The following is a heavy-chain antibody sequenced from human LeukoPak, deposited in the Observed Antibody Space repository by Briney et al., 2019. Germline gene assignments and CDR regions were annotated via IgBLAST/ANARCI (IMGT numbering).Heavy chain of an antibody. CDR3: ARDDILYDSSGYYYWFDP. J-gene: IGHJ5*02. CDR1: GYTFTSYG. D-gene: IGHD3-22*01. CDR2: ISAYNGNT. Sequence: ASVKVSCKASGYTFTSYGISWVRQAPGQGLEWMGWISAYNGNTNYAQKLQGRVTMTTDTSTSTAYMELSRLRSDDTAVYYCARDDILYDSSGYYYWFDPWGQGTLVTVSS. V-gene: IGHV1-18*01.